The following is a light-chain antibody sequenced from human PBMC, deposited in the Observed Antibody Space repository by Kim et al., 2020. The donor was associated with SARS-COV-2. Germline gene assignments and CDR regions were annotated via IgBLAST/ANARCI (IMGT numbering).Light chain of an antibody. CDR2: GAS. J-gene: IGKJ1*01. Sequence: PGERATLSCRASQSITNNFLAWYLQKPGQAPRLLIYGASNRATGIPDRFSGSGSGTDFTLTVSRLEPEDFAVYYCQQYYASPETFGQGTKVE. CDR1: QSITNNF. CDR3: QQYYASPET. V-gene: IGKV3-20*01.